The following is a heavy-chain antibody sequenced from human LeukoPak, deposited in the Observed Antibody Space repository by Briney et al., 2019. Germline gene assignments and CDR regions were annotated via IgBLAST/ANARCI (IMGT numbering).Heavy chain of an antibody. D-gene: IGHD5-24*01. V-gene: IGHV3-23*01. CDR2: ISDGGGGT. CDR3: ARDGQMANPPGPFGDY. J-gene: IGHJ4*02. Sequence: GGSLRLSCAASGFTFSSYAMSWVRQAPGKGLEWVSAISDGGGGTFYADSVKGRFTISRDNSKSTLYLQMNSLRAEDTAVYYCARDGQMANPPGPFGDYWGQGTLVTVSS. CDR1: GFTFSSYA.